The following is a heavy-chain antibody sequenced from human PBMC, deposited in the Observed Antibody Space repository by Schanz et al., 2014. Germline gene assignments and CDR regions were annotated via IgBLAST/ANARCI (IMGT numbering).Heavy chain of an antibody. Sequence: VQLVESGGGLVKPGGSLRLSCAASGFTFSDYYMTWMRQAPGKGLEWISYISNSGTYTKYADSVKGRFVISRDNARSSLYLQMSSLRDGDTAVYYCASVLMLAGNHRDGRDVWGHGTTVIVSS. CDR2: ISNSGTYT. D-gene: IGHD2-8*01. CDR1: GFTFSDYY. J-gene: IGHJ6*02. V-gene: IGHV3-11*05. CDR3: ASVLMLAGNHRDGRDV.